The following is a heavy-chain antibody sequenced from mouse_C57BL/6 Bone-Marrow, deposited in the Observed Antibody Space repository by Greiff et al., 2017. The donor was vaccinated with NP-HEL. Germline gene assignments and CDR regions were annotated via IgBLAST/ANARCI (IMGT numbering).Heavy chain of an antibody. CDR2: INPYNGGT. CDR1: GYTFTDYY. V-gene: IGHV1-19*01. D-gene: IGHD1-1*01. Sequence: VQLQQSGPVLVKPGASVKMSCKASGYTFTDYYMNWVKQSHGKSLEWIGVINPYNGGTSYNQKFKGKATLTVDKSSSTAYMELNSLTSEDSAVYYCASYYGSSQYFDYWGQGTTLTVSS. J-gene: IGHJ2*01. CDR3: ASYYGSSQYFDY.